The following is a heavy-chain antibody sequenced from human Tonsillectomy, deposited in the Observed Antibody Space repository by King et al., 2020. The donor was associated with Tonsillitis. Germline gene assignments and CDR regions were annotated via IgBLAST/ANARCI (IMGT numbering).Heavy chain of an antibody. CDR2: INPNSGGT. Sequence: QLVQSGAEVKKPGASVKVSCKASGYTFTGYYMHWVRQAPGQGLEWMGWINPNSGGTNYAQKFQGRVTMTWDTSITTAYMELSRVKSDDTAVYYWARGGWGYGDEIYYFDHRGQGTLGTVPS. CDR1: GYTFTGYY. J-gene: IGHJ4*02. CDR3: ARGGWGYGDEIYYFDH. D-gene: IGHD4-17*01. V-gene: IGHV1-2*02.